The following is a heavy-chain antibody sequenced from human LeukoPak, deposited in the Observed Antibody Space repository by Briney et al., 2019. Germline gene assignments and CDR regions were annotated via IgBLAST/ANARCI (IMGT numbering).Heavy chain of an antibody. CDR3: ARDADWGYDAFDI. V-gene: IGHV4-31*03. Sequence: SETLSLTCTVSGGSISSGGYYWSWIRQHPGKGLEWIGYIYYSGSTYYNPSLKSRVTISVDTSKNQFSLKLSSVTPEDTAVYYCARDADWGYDAFDIWGQGTMVTVSS. CDR2: IYYSGST. D-gene: IGHD7-27*01. CDR1: GGSISSGGYY. J-gene: IGHJ3*02.